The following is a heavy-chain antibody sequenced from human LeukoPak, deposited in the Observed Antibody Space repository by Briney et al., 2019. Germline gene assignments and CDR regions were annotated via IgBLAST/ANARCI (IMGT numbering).Heavy chain of an antibody. CDR1: GFIFSDYT. Sequence: GGSLRLSCAASGFIFSDYTMMWVRWAPGKGLQWVATFTAYGGTYYAASVKGRFAISRDNSRDTVSLYMNSLRVEDTAMYYCAKGSTGGKVDWFDPWGPGTLVTVSS. J-gene: IGHJ5*02. V-gene: IGHV3-23*01. D-gene: IGHD4-23*01. CDR3: AKGSTGGKVDWFDP. CDR2: FTAYGGT.